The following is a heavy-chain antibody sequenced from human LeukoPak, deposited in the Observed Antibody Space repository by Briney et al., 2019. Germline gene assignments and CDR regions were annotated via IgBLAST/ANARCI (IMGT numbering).Heavy chain of an antibody. CDR1: GGSISHYY. D-gene: IGHD3-3*01. CDR3: AREKSGDFWSGIFDY. J-gene: IGHJ4*02. CDR2: IYASGST. Sequence: SETLSLTCTVSGGSISHYYWSWIRQAAGRGLEWIGRIYASGSTEYNPSLKSRVTMSVDTSKNQFSLKLSSVTAADTAVYYCAREKSGDFWSGIFDYWGQGTLVTVSS. V-gene: IGHV4-4*07.